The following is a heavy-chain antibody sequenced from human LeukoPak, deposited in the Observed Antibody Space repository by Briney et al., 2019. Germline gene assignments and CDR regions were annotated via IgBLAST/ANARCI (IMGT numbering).Heavy chain of an antibody. J-gene: IGHJ4*02. V-gene: IGHV4-34*01. CDR3: ARDRVAVAAPDY. D-gene: IGHD6-19*01. Sequence: SETLSLTCAVYGGSFSGYYWSWIRQPPGKGLEWIGEINHSGSTNYNPSLKSRVTISVDTSKNQFSLKLSSVTAADTAVYYCARDRVAVAAPDYWGQGTLVTVSS. CDR2: INHSGST. CDR1: GGSFSGYY.